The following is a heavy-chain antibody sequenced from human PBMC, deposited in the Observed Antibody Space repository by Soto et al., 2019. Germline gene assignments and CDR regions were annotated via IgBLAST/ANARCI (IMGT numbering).Heavy chain of an antibody. D-gene: IGHD5-12*01. CDR2: IGGTGSKE. J-gene: IGHJ4*02. V-gene: IGHV3-33*01. CDR3: ARSRRPYSDYETSRD. Sequence: QVQLLESGGGVVQPGGSLRLSCVESGLTFSGLGMKFSSYGMEWVRQAPGKGLEWVALIGGTGSKEEYADSVKGRFTISRDNSKNTVYLQMSSLRVEDTGVYYCARSRRPYSDYETSRDWGPGTLVTVSS. CDR1: GLTFSGLGMKFSSYG.